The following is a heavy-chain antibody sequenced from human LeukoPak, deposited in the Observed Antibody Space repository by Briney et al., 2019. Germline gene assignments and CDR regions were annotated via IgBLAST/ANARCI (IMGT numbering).Heavy chain of an antibody. CDR1: GFTFSSYS. V-gene: IGHV3-48*01. D-gene: IGHD3-9*01. CDR3: AKDSPDYDNYFDY. CDR2: ISSSSSTI. Sequence: GGSLRLSCAASGFTFSSYSMNWVRQAPGKGLEWVSYISSSSSTIYYADSVKGRFTISRDNAKNSLYLQMNSLRAEDTAVYYCAKDSPDYDNYFDYWGQGTLVTVSS. J-gene: IGHJ4*02.